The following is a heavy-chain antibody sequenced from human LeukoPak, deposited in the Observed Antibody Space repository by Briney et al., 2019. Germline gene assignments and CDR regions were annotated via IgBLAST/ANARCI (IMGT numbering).Heavy chain of an antibody. J-gene: IGHJ4*02. CDR3: ATTYGDYVYTFGQ. D-gene: IGHD4-17*01. CDR1: GFIVSSNY. V-gene: IGHV3-53*01. CDR2: IFIGGST. Sequence: GGSLRLSCAASGFIVSSNYMSWVRQAPGRGQEWISVIFIGGSTYYADSVKGRFTISRDNSKNTLYLQMNSLRAEDTALYYCATTYGDYVYTFGQWGQGTLVTVSS.